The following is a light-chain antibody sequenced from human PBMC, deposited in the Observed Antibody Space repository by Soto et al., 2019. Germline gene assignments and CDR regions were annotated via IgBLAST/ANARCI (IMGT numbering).Light chain of an antibody. CDR2: EVS. CDR1: SSDVGGYNY. Sequence: QSVLTQPASLSGSPGQSITISCTGTSSDVGGYNYVSWYQQHPGKAPKLMIYEVSNRPSGVSNRFSGSKYGNTASLTISGLQAEDEADYYCSSYTSSSTLVFGGGTKGTV. CDR3: SSYTSSSTLV. V-gene: IGLV2-14*01. J-gene: IGLJ2*01.